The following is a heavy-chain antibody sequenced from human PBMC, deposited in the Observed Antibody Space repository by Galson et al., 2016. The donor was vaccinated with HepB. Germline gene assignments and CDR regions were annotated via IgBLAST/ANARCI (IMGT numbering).Heavy chain of an antibody. Sequence: SLRLSCAASGFTFSSYSMNWVRQAPGKGLEWVSYISSSSSTIYYADSVKGRFTISRDNAKNSLYLQMNSLRAEDTAVYYCARDADYQNTNAHYDVFDIWGQGKMVTVSS. CDR1: GFTFSSYS. V-gene: IGHV3-48*04. J-gene: IGHJ3*02. D-gene: IGHD2-8*01. CDR3: ARDADYQNTNAHYDVFDI. CDR2: ISSSSSTI.